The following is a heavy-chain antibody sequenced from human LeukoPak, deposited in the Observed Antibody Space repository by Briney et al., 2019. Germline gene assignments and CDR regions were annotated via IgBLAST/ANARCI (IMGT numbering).Heavy chain of an antibody. V-gene: IGHV3-23*01. D-gene: IGHD1-1*01. CDR1: GFTLSSYE. CDR2: VDYSADST. Sequence: GGSLRLSCTVSGFTLSSYEMSWIRQAPGKGLEWVSSVDYSADSTHYADSVMGRFTISRDNSKNMLYLQMNSLRAEDTAVYYCAYYHVNEEPPTFWGQGTLVTVSS. CDR3: AYYHVNEEPPTF. J-gene: IGHJ4*02.